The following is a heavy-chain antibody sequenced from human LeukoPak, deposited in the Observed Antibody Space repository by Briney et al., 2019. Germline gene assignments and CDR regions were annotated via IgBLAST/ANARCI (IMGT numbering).Heavy chain of an antibody. Sequence: SETLSLTCTVSGGSISSGGYYWSWIRQHPGKCLEWIGYIHYSGSTYYNPSLKSRVTISVDTSKNQFSLKLSSVTAADTAVYYCATQTGANSVYCDNWGQGTLVTVSS. V-gene: IGHV4-31*03. CDR3: ATQTGANSVYCDN. CDR1: GGSISSGGYY. J-gene: IGHJ4*02. D-gene: IGHD4/OR15-4a*01. CDR2: IHYSGST.